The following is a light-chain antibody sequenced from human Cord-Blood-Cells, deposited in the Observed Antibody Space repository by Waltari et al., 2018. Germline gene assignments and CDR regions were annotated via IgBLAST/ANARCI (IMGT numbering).Light chain of an antibody. V-gene: IGLV1-47*01. J-gene: IGLJ2*01. CDR2: RNN. Sequence: QSVLTQPPSASGTPGQGVTISCSGSSPNLGSNYVYWYQQLPGTAPKLLIYRNNQRPSGFPDRFSGSKSGTSASLAISGLRSEDEADYYCAAWDDSLSGVVFGGGTKLTVL. CDR3: AAWDDSLSGVV. CDR1: SPNLGSNY.